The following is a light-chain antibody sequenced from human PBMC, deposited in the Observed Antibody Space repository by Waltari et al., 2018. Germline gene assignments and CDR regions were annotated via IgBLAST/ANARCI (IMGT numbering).Light chain of an antibody. Sequence: IVLTQSPGTLSLSPGERATLPCRASQSVSRSLAWYQQKPGQAPKRLIYGASTRAPGIPDRFTGSGSGTDFSLTISSLEPEDFAIYFCQHYVRLPATFGQGTKVEIK. V-gene: IGKV3-20*01. CDR3: QHYVRLPAT. J-gene: IGKJ1*01. CDR2: GAS. CDR1: QSVSRS.